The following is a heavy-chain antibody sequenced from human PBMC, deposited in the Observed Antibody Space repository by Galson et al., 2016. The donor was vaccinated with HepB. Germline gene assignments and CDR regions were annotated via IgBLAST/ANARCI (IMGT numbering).Heavy chain of an antibody. CDR3: VHSRVGAPGDYYYGLDV. Sequence: PALVKPPQTLTLTCTFSGFSVSTSGVGVGWIRQSPGKALEWLALIYWDDNKRYSPSLKSRLSITKDTSKNQVVLTMTNMDPVDTATYYCVHSRVGAPGDYYYGLDVWGQGTTVTVSS. D-gene: IGHD1-26*01. J-gene: IGHJ6*02. CDR2: IYWDDNK. CDR1: GFSVSTSGVG. V-gene: IGHV2-5*02.